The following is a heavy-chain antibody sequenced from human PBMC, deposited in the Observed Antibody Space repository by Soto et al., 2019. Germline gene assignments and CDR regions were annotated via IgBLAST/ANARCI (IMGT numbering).Heavy chain of an antibody. CDR2: IWYDEIIK. CDR3: ARAGISEEIQVGWFDP. Sequence: QVQLVESGGGVVQPGRSLRLSCVASGFSFSNYAIHWVRQAPGKGLEWVAVIWYDEIIKHYGDSVKGRFTISRDNSKNTLYLEMNNLRAEDTAVYYCARAGISEEIQVGWFDPWGQGTLVTVSS. J-gene: IGHJ5*02. V-gene: IGHV3-33*01. D-gene: IGHD2-21*01. CDR1: GFSFSNYA.